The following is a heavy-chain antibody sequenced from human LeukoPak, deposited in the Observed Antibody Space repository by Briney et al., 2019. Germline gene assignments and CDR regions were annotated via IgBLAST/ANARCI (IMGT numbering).Heavy chain of an antibody. CDR3: ARSIGYSYGGGDY. D-gene: IGHD5-18*01. Sequence: PSETLSLTCTVSGYSISSGYYWGWIRQPPGKGLEWIGSIYHSGSTNYNPSLKSRVTISVDTSKNQFSLKLSSVTAADTAVYYCARSIGYSYGGGDYWGQGTLVTVSS. CDR1: GYSISSGYY. CDR2: IYHSGST. V-gene: IGHV4-38-2*02. J-gene: IGHJ4*02.